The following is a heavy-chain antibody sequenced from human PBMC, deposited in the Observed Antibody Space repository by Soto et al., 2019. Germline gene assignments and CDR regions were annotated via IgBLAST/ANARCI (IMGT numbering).Heavy chain of an antibody. CDR2: TYYRSKWYN. D-gene: IGHD6-13*01. J-gene: IGHJ6*02. Sequence: RTLTCTVSGKSVAIISVCNLIIQTPSRGLEWLGRTYYRSKWYNDYAVSVKSRITIKSDTSKNQFSLQLNSVTPEDTAVYYCAQLGLKQQVLGLYSGLDVWGQR. V-gene: IGHV6-1*01. CDR3: AQLGLKQQVLGLYSGLDV. CDR1: GKSVAIISV.